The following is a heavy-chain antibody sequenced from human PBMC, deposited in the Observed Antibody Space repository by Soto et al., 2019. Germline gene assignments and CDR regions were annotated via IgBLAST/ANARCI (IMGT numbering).Heavy chain of an antibody. CDR2: INHSGST. D-gene: IGHD3-22*01. Sequence: SETLSLTCAVYGGSFSGYYWSWIRQPPGKGLEWIGEINHSGSTNYNPSLKSRVTISVDTSKNQFSLKLSSVTAADTAVYYCARGIRYYYDSSGYRLDYWGHGTLVTVSS. V-gene: IGHV4-34*01. CDR1: GGSFSGYY. CDR3: ARGIRYYYDSSGYRLDY. J-gene: IGHJ4*01.